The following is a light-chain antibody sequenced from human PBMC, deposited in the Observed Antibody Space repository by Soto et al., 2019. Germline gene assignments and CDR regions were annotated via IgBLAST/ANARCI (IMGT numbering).Light chain of an antibody. J-gene: IGKJ3*01. Sequence: EIVMTQSPATLSVSPGERATLSCRASQSVSSNLAWYQQKPGQAPRLLIYGASTRATGIPARFSGSGSGTEFTLIISSLQSEDFAVYYCQQYKDWPPLFTFGPGTKVDIK. V-gene: IGKV3-15*01. CDR2: GAS. CDR3: QQYKDWPPLFT. CDR1: QSVSSN.